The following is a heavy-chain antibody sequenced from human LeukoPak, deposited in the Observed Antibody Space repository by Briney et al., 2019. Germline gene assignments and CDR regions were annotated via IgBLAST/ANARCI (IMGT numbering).Heavy chain of an antibody. Sequence: ASETLSLTCAVYGGSFSGYYWSWIRQPPGKGLEWIGEINHSGSTNYNPSLKSRVTISVDTSKNQFSLKLSSVTAADTAVYYCARGHLYCSSTSCYTGASRYYYYMDVWGKGTTVTVS. CDR2: INHSGST. J-gene: IGHJ6*03. V-gene: IGHV4-34*01. CDR1: GGSFSGYY. D-gene: IGHD2-2*02. CDR3: ARGHLYCSSTSCYTGASRYYYYMDV.